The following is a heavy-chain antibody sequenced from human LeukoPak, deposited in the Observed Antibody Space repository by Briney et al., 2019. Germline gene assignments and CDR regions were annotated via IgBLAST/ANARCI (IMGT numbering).Heavy chain of an antibody. CDR2: ISWNSGSI. CDR1: GFTFDDFA. J-gene: IGHJ4*02. Sequence: PGGSLRLSXTASGFTFDDFAMHWVGQAPGRGLEWVSGISWNSGSIGYADSVKGRFTISRDNAKNSLYLQMNSLRAEDMALYYCAKHIPPVIVVAGHIDYWGQGILVTVSS. V-gene: IGHV3-9*03. CDR3: AKHIPPVIVVAGHIDY. D-gene: IGHD6-19*01.